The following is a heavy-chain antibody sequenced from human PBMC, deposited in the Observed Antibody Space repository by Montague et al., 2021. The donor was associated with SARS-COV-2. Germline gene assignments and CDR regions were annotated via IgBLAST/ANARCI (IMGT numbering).Heavy chain of an antibody. V-gene: IGHV4-34*01. Sequence: SETLSLTCAVYGGSYSGYYWNWIRQPPGKGLEWIGEINHSGNNNYNPSLKSRVTISVDASNNQFSLKLTSVTAADTAVYYCARGPTNNIGMVATRLDYWGKRSLVTV. D-gene: IGHD5-12*01. CDR1: GGSYSGYY. J-gene: IGHJ4*02. CDR3: ARGPTNNIGMVATRLDY. CDR2: INHSGNN.